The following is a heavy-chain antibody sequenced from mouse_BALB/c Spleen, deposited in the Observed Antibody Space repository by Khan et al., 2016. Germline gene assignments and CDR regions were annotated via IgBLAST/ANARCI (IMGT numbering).Heavy chain of an antibody. V-gene: IGHV1S137*01. CDR1: GYTFTDYA. CDR2: ISTYYGDT. J-gene: IGHJ4*01. Sequence: QVQLQQSGAELVRPGVSVKISCKGSGYTFTDYAMHWVKQSHAKSPEWIGVISTYYGDTSYNQKFEGKATMNVVKSSSTAYMELAKLTSEVSAIYDCAREGLISDYAMDYWGQETTVTVSS. D-gene: IGHD3-1*01. CDR3: AREGLISDYAMDY.